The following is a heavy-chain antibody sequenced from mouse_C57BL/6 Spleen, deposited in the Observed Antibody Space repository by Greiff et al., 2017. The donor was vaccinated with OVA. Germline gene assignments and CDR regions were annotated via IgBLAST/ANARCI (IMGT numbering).Heavy chain of an antibody. J-gene: IGHJ3*01. CDR1: GYSFTGYY. V-gene: IGHV1-42*01. CDR2: INPSTGGT. D-gene: IGHD3-2*02. Sequence: DVKLVESGPELVKPGASVKISCKASGYSFTGYYMNWVKQSPEKSLEWIGEINPSTGGTTYNQKFKAKATLTVDKSSSTAYMQLKSLTSEDSAVYYCARQTAQATWFAYWGQGTLVTVSA. CDR3: ARQTAQATWFAY.